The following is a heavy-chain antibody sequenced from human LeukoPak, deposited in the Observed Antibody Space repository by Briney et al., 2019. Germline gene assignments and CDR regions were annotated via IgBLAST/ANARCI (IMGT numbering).Heavy chain of an antibody. CDR2: IKQDGSEK. CDR1: GITFSNYW. V-gene: IGHV3-7*05. D-gene: IGHD3-10*01. CDR3: ARGMFYYGSGSDTGDY. Sequence: GGSLRLSCAASGITFSNYWMSWVRQAPGKGLEWVANIKQDGSEKYYVDSVKGRFTISRDNAKNSLYLQMNSLRAEDTAVYYCARGMFYYGSGSDTGDYWGQGTLVTVSS. J-gene: IGHJ4*02.